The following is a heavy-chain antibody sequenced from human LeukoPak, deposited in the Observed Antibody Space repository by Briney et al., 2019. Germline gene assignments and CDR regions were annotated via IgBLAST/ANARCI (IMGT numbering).Heavy chain of an antibody. D-gene: IGHD5-18*01. Sequence: SETLSLTCTVSGSSISSGDYYWSWIRQPPGKGLEWIGYIYYSGSTYYNPSLKSRVTISVDTSKNQFSLKLSSVTAADTAVYYCASNRGYSYGYGYWGQGTLVTVSS. CDR1: GSSISSGDYY. J-gene: IGHJ4*02. CDR3: ASNRGYSYGYGY. V-gene: IGHV4-30-4*08. CDR2: IYYSGST.